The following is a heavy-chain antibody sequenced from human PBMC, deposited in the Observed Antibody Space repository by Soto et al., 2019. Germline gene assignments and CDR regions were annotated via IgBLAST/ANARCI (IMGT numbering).Heavy chain of an antibody. Sequence: SETLSLTCAVSGDSISSSNWWSWVRQPPGKGLEWIGEIYLRGRTNYNPSLQSRVTISVDKSKNQFSLNLSSVAAADTAVYYCARGTNYYAYWGQGTLVTVSS. V-gene: IGHV4-4*02. CDR2: IYLRGRT. CDR1: GDSISSSNW. J-gene: IGHJ4*02. D-gene: IGHD3-22*01. CDR3: ARGTNYYAY.